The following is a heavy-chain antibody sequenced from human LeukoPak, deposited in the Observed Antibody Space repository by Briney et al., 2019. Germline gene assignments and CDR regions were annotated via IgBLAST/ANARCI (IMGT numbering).Heavy chain of an antibody. V-gene: IGHV3-66*01. CDR2: IYSGGTT. Sequence: GGSLRLSCAASGFTFSSNYMSWVRQAPGMGLEWVSVIYSGGTTYYADSVKGRFTIPRDNSKNTLYLQMNTLRVEDTAVYYRARGRVGPYPGTYYWGQGTLVTVSS. D-gene: IGHD1-26*01. CDR1: GFTFSSNY. J-gene: IGHJ4*02. CDR3: ARGRVGPYPGTYY.